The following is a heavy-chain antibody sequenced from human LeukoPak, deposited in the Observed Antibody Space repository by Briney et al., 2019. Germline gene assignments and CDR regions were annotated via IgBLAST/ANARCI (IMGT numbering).Heavy chain of an antibody. CDR1: GFTFSSYA. CDR3: ARGCGGGSCYSGFQY. V-gene: IGHV3-64*01. CDR2: ISSDGGST. D-gene: IGHD2-15*01. J-gene: IGHJ4*02. Sequence: GGSLRLSCAASGFTFSSYAMHWVRQAPGKGLEYVSVISSDGGSTYYANSVKGRFTISRDNSKNTLYLQMGSLRAEDMAVYYCARGCGGGSCYSGFQYWGQGTLVT.